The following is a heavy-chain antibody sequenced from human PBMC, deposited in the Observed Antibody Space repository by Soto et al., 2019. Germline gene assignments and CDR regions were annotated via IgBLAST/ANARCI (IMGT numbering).Heavy chain of an antibody. J-gene: IGHJ4*02. Sequence: GGSLRLSCAASGFTFSSYAMSWVRQAPGKGLEWVSAISGSGGRTYYADSVKGRFTISRDNSKNTLYLQMNSLRAEDTAVYYCAKSLLWFGELPTPFDYWGQGTLVTVSS. CDR1: GFTFSSYA. D-gene: IGHD3-10*01. V-gene: IGHV3-23*01. CDR2: ISGSGGRT. CDR3: AKSLLWFGELPTPFDY.